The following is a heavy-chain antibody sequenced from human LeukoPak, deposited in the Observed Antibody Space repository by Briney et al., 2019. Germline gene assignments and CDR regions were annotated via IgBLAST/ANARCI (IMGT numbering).Heavy chain of an antibody. Sequence: GGSLRLSCAASGFTFSSYSMNWVRQAPGKGLEWVSYVSSSSSTIYYADSVKGRFTISRDNAKNSLYLQMNSLRAEDTAVYYCARTGGYYGSGSYYIYWGQGTLVTVSS. D-gene: IGHD3-10*01. CDR2: VSSSSSTI. V-gene: IGHV3-48*04. CDR3: ARTGGYYGSGSYYIY. J-gene: IGHJ4*02. CDR1: GFTFSSYS.